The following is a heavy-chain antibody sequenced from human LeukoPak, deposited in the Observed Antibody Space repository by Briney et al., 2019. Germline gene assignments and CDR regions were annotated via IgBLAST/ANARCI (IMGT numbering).Heavy chain of an antibody. J-gene: IGHJ6*03. CDR1: GGSISSSSHY. CDR2: IYYSGTT. V-gene: IGHV4-39*01. CDR3: ARQVSDYFYYYIDV. Sequence: TSETLSLTCSVSGGSISSSSHYWNWIRQPPGKGLEWVGSIYYSGTTYYNSSLKSRVTISEDTSKNRFSLMLTSVTAADTAVYYCARQVSDYFYYYIDVWGEGTTVIVSS.